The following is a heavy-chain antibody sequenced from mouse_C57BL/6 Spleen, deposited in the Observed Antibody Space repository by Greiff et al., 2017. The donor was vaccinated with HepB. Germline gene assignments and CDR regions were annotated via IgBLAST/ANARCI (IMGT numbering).Heavy chain of an antibody. CDR1: GYTFTSYW. D-gene: IGHD2-1*01. CDR2: IYPGSGST. J-gene: IGHJ4*01. Sequence: VQLQQPGAELVKPGASVKMSCKASGYTFTSYWITWVKQRPGQGLEWIGDIYPGSGSTNYNEKFKSKATLTVDTSSSPAYMQLSSLTSEDSAVYYCARYPYGNYYAMDYWGQGTSVTVSS. V-gene: IGHV1-55*01. CDR3: ARYPYGNYYAMDY.